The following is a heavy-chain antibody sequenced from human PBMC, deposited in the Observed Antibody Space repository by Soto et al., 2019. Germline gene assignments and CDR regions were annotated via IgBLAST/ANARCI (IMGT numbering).Heavy chain of an antibody. CDR1: GGSISSYY. J-gene: IGHJ5*02. Sequence: SETLSLTCTVSGGSISSYYWSWIRQPPGKGLEWIGYIYYSGSTNYNPSLKSRVTISVDTSKNQFSLKLSSVTAADTAVYYCERQRGAVSRYNWFEPWGQGTLVTVSS. CDR2: IYYSGST. V-gene: IGHV4-59*08. CDR3: ERQRGAVSRYNWFEP. D-gene: IGHD2-8*01.